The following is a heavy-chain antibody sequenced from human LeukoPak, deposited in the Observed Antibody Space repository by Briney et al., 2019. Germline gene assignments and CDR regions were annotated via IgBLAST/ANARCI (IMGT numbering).Heavy chain of an antibody. V-gene: IGHV3-11*01. CDR3: ARNKRRFDQ. J-gene: IGHJ4*02. CDR1: GFNISDHY. CDR2: ISNRGFST. Sequence: KSGGSLRLSCAASGFNISDHYMSWIRQAPGRGLEWVSYISNRGFSTYYADSVKGRLTISRDNTKNSLYLEMQSLRVEDTAVYYCARNKRRFDQWGQGTVVTVSS.